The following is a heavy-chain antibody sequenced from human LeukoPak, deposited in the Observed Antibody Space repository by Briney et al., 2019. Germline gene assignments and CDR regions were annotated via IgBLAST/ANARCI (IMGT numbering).Heavy chain of an antibody. D-gene: IGHD2-15*01. V-gene: IGHV6-1*01. CDR2: TYYRSKWYN. J-gene: IGHJ3*02. Sequence: SQTLSLTCAISGDSVSSNSAVWNWIRQSPSRGLEWLGRTYYRSKWYNDYAVSVKSRIIIKPDTSKNQFSLQLNSATPEDTAVYYCARLGLGGAFDIWGQGTMVTVSS. CDR3: ARLGLGGAFDI. CDR1: GDSVSSNSAV.